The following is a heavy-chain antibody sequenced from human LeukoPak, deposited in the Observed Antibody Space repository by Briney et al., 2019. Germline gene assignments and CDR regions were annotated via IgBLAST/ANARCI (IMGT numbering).Heavy chain of an antibody. Sequence: PGGSLRLSCAASGFTFSSYIMNWVRQAPGKGLEWVSSISSSSSYIYYADSVKGRFTISRDNAKNSLCLQMNSLRAEDTAVYYCARDATYYDYVWGSYRPGIFDYWGQGTLVTVSS. CDR3: ARDATYYDYVWGSYRPGIFDY. D-gene: IGHD3-16*02. J-gene: IGHJ4*02. CDR1: GFTFSSYI. CDR2: ISSSSSYI. V-gene: IGHV3-21*01.